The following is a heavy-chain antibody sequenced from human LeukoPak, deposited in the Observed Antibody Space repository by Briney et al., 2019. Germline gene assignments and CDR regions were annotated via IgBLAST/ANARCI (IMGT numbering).Heavy chain of an antibody. CDR3: AKAVKVADYYYGMDV. CDR2: LNGRSENI. V-gene: IGHV3-48*02. CDR1: GFSFSSYS. Sequence: GGSLRLSCAASGFSFSSYSMNWVRQAPGKGLEWVSYLNGRSENINYADSVKGRFTISRDNAKNSLHLQMNSLRDEDTALYYCAKAVKVADYYYGMDVWGLGTAVTVS. J-gene: IGHJ6*02. D-gene: IGHD2-15*01.